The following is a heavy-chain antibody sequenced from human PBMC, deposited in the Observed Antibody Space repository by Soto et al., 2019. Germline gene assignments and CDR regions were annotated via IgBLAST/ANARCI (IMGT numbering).Heavy chain of an antibody. CDR2: MDPNSGST. CDR3: ARERKFDFWRKGLDV. V-gene: IGHV1-8*01. D-gene: IGHD3-3*01. CDR1: GYTFTTYD. J-gene: IGHJ6*02. Sequence: QAQLVQSGAEVRKPGASVKVSCKASGYTFTTYDINWVRQAPGQGFEWLGWMDPNSGSTGYAQNFQGRITMTRNISRNTAHMELSSLQSEDTAVYYCARERKFDFWRKGLDVWGQGTTVTVSS.